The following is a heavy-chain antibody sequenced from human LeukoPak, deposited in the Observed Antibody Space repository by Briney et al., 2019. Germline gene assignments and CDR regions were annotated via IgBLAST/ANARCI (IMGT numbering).Heavy chain of an antibody. J-gene: IGHJ4*02. V-gene: IGHV3-74*01. D-gene: IGHD3-10*01. CDR1: GFSFSTYW. Sequence: GGSLRLSCAASGFSFSTYWMHWVRQAPGKGLVWVSRIHGDGTFTTSADSVKGRFTISRDNAQNMVYLQMNSLRVEDTAVYYCARDLVLGSGSYGQWGQGTLVTVSS. CDR3: ARDLVLGSGSYGQ. CDR2: IHGDGTFT.